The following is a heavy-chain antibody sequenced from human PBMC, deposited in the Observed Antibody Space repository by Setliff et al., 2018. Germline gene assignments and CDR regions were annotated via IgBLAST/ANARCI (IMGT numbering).Heavy chain of an antibody. CDR3: ARSLGSGSYYNSRPFYSDY. CDR2: IAPSGNT. Sequence: SETLSLTCTVSGGSISSGSNYWSWIRQPAGRGLEWIGHIAPSGNTTYHPSLKSRVTISGDTAKNQFSLKLTSLTAADTAVYLCARSLGSGSYYNSRPFYSDYWGQGTLVTVS. J-gene: IGHJ4*02. D-gene: IGHD3-10*01. CDR1: GGSISSGSNY. V-gene: IGHV4-61*09.